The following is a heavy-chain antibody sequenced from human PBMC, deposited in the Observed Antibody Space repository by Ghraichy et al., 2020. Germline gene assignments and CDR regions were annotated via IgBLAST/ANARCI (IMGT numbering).Heavy chain of an antibody. V-gene: IGHV4-59*01. J-gene: IGHJ4*02. Sequence: SETLSLTCTVSGGSISDYYWNWIRQPPGKGLEWIGYIFYSGSTNYNPSLKSRVTISVDTSKNQFSLKLSSVTAADTAVHYCARDGVPGHSIEDWGQGTLVTVSS. CDR1: GGSISDYY. CDR2: IFYSGST. D-gene: IGHD3-10*01. CDR3: ARDGVPGHSIED.